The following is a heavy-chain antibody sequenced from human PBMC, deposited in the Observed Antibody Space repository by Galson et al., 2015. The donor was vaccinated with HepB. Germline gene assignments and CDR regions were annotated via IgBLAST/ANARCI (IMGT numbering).Heavy chain of an antibody. Sequence: SVKVSCKASGYTFTTYDFNWVRQATGQGLEWMGWTNPNSGNTGYVLKFQGRVTMTRNTSISTAYMELSSLRSEDTAVYYCARPGPYCSGGSCYHVYYYYGMNVWGQGTTVTVSS. CDR3: ARPGPYCSGGSCYHVYYYYGMNV. CDR1: GYTFTTYD. J-gene: IGHJ6*02. CDR2: TNPNSGNT. V-gene: IGHV1-8*01. D-gene: IGHD2-15*01.